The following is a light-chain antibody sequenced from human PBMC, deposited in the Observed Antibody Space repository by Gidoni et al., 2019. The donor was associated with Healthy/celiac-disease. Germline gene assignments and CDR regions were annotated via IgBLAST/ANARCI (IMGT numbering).Light chain of an antibody. Sequence: QSVLTQPPSVSAAPGQKVTISCSGSSPNIGNNYVSWYQQLPGTAPKLLIYDNNKRPSGIPDRFSGSKSGTSATLGITGLQTGDEADYYCGTWDSSLSPVFGGGTKLTVL. V-gene: IGLV1-51*01. CDR3: GTWDSSLSPV. CDR2: DNN. J-gene: IGLJ2*01. CDR1: SPNIGNNY.